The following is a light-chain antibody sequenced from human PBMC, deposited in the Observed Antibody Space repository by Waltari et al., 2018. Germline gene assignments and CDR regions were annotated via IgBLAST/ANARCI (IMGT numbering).Light chain of an antibody. V-gene: IGKV1-5*03. CDR2: KAS. Sequence: DIQMTQSPSTLSASVGARVTITCRASQSISTWLAWYQAKPGKAPKLLIYKASFLESGVPSRFSGSGSGTEFTLTISSLQPDDFATYYCQQYNSYSPGDTFGPGTKLEIK. J-gene: IGKJ2*01. CDR3: QQYNSYSPGDT. CDR1: QSISTW.